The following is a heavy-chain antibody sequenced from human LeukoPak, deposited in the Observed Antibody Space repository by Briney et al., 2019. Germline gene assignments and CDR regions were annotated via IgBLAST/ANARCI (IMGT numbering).Heavy chain of an antibody. J-gene: IGHJ4*02. CDR3: ARSPSDILTGYYTVYFDY. CDR1: GYTFTSYD. CDR2: MNPNSGNT. D-gene: IGHD3-9*01. V-gene: IGHV1-8*01. Sequence: ASVKVSCKASGYTFTSYDISWVRQATGQGLERMGWMNPNSGNTGYAQKFQGRVTMTRNTSISTAYMELNSLRSEDTAVYYCARSPSDILTGYYTVYFDYWGQGTLVTVSS.